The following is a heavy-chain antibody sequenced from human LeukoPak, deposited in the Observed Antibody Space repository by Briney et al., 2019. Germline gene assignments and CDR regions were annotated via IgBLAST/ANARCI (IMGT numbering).Heavy chain of an antibody. CDR1: GFTFASYA. V-gene: IGHV3-23*01. CDR2: ISDNAYST. CDR3: AKDYPALGYYTSTTCSFFDY. Sequence: PGGSLRLSCAASGFTFASYAMSWVRQAPGKGLEWVSAISDNAYSTFYADSVKGRFTISRDDSQNTLYLQMNSLRAEDTAVYYCAKDYPALGYYTSTTCSFFDYWGQGILVTVSS. D-gene: IGHD2-2*01. J-gene: IGHJ4*02.